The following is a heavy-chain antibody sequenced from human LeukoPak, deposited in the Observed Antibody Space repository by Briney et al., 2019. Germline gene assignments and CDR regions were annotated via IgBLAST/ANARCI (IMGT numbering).Heavy chain of an antibody. V-gene: IGHV4-59*01. CDR3: ARKGSVWFGEGYFDY. CDR1: GGSISSYY. CDR2: IYYSGST. D-gene: IGHD3-10*01. Sequence: SETLSLTCTVSGGSISSYYWSWIRQPPGKGLEWIGYIYYSGSTNYNASLKSRVTISVDTSKNQFSLKLSSVTAADTAVYYCARKGSVWFGEGYFDYWGQGTLVTVSS. J-gene: IGHJ4*02.